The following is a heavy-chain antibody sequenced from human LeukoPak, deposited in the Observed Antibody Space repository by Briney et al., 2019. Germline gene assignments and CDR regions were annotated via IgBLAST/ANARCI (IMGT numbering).Heavy chain of an antibody. V-gene: IGHV4-39*07. CDR2: IFYSGST. D-gene: IGHD3-22*01. J-gene: IGHJ3*01. Sequence: KPSETLSLTCTVSGGSISTSSYYWDWVRQPPGKGLEWIGNIFYSGSTYYSPSLKSRVTISLDTSRNQFSLNVISVTAADTAIYYCARSLGHYYDDTAYWDAFALWGQGTMVTVSS. CDR1: GGSISTSSYY. CDR3: ARSLGHYYDDTAYWDAFAL.